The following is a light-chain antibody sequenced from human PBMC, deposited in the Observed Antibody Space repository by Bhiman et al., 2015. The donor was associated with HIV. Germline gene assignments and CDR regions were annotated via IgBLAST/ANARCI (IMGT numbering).Light chain of an antibody. V-gene: IGLV2-14*01. CDR3: TSYTTSSTVV. CDR1: SSDVGTYNY. CDR2: DVS. J-gene: IGLJ2*01. Sequence: QSALTQPASMSGSPGQSITISCTGTSSDVGTYNYVSWYQQYPGKAPKLLIYDVSKRPSGVSNRFSGSKSGNTASLTISGLQAEDEADYYCTSYTTSSTVVFGGRAKGDRP.